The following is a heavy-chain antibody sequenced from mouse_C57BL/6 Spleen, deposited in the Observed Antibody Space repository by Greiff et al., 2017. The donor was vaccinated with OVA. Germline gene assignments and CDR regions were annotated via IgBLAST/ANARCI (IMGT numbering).Heavy chain of an antibody. D-gene: IGHD6-1*01. CDR2: IYPSDSET. CDR1: GYTFTSYW. Sequence: QVQLQQPGAELVRPGSSVKLSCKASGYTFTSYWMDWVKQRPGQGLEWIGNIYPSDSETHYNQKFKDKATLTVDKSSSTAYMQLSSLTSEDSAVYYCARESLPKGFAYWGQGTLVTVSA. V-gene: IGHV1-61*01. J-gene: IGHJ3*01. CDR3: ARESLPKGFAY.